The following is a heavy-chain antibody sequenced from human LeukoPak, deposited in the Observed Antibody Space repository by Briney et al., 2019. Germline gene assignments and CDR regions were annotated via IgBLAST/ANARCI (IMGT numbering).Heavy chain of an antibody. CDR1: GGTFSSYA. J-gene: IGHJ5*01. Sequence: SVKVSCKASGGTFSSYAISWVRQAPGQGLEWMGGIIPIFGTANYAQTFQGRVTITADESTSTAYMELSSLRSEDTAVYYCARGVNSYSSGWFGYWGQGTLVTVSS. CDR2: IIPIFGTA. CDR3: ARGVNSYSSGWFGY. D-gene: IGHD6-19*01. V-gene: IGHV1-69*13.